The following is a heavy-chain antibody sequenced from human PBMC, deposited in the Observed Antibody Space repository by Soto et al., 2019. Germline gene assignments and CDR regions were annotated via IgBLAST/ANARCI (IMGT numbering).Heavy chain of an antibody. CDR2: IDPSDSYT. J-gene: IGHJ6*02. CDR3: ARRCSSTRCYGRYYGMDV. Sequence: PGESLKISCKGSGYSFTSYWISWVRQMPGKGLEWMGRIDPSDSYTNYSPSFQGHVTISADKSISTAYLQWSSLKASDTAMYYCARRCSSTRCYGRYYGMDVWGQGTTVTVSS. V-gene: IGHV5-10-1*01. D-gene: IGHD2-2*01. CDR1: GYSFTSYW.